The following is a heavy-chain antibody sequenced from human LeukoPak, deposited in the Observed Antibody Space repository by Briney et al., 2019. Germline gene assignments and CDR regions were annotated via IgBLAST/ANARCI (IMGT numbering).Heavy chain of an antibody. CDR3: ARGNYDILTGQNWFDP. V-gene: IGHV3-74*01. Sequence: EGSLRLSCAASGFTFSSYWRHWVRQAPGKGLVWISRINSDGSSTSYADSVKGRFTISRDNAKNTLYLQMNSLRAEDTVVYYCARGNYDILTGQNWFDPWGQGTLVTVSS. CDR2: INSDGSST. J-gene: IGHJ5*02. D-gene: IGHD3-9*01. CDR1: GFTFSSYW.